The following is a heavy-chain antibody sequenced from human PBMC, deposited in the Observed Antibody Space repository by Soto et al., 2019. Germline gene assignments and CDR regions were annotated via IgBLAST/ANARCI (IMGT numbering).Heavy chain of an antibody. CDR1: GGSISSSSYY. J-gene: IGHJ6*02. D-gene: IGHD6-19*01. V-gene: IGHV4-39*01. Sequence: SETLSLTCTVSGGSISSSSYYWDWIRQPPGKGLEWIGSIYYSGSTYYNPSLKSRVTISVDTSKNQFSLKLSSVTAADTAVYYCARQGYSSGWYGYYYYYGMDVWGQGTTVTVSS. CDR3: ARQGYSSGWYGYYYYYGMDV. CDR2: IYYSGST.